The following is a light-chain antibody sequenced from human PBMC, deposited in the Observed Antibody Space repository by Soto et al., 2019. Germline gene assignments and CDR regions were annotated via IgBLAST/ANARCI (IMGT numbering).Light chain of an antibody. CDR3: SSKSPDF. J-gene: IGLJ1*01. Sequence: QSALAQPASVSGSPGQSITISCTGTSSGIRDYNYVPWYQQLPGNAPKLIMYEVSNRPSGISNRFSGSKSGNTASLTISGLQAEDEADYYCSSKSPDFFGTGTKVTVL. CDR2: EVS. CDR1: SSGIRDYNY. V-gene: IGLV2-14*01.